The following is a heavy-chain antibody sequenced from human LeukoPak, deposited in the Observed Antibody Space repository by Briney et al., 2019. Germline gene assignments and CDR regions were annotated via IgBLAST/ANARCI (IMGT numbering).Heavy chain of an antibody. CDR1: GFTLSSYA. J-gene: IGHJ2*01. V-gene: IGHV3-30*04. Sequence: GGSLRLSCAASGFTLSSYAMHWVRQAPGKGLEWVAVISYDGSNKWDADSVKGRFTISRDNSKNTLYLQMSSLRAEDTAVYYCARTDYSNYGPLPNWYFDLWGRGTLVTVSS. D-gene: IGHD4-11*01. CDR3: ARTDYSNYGPLPNWYFDL. CDR2: ISYDGSNK.